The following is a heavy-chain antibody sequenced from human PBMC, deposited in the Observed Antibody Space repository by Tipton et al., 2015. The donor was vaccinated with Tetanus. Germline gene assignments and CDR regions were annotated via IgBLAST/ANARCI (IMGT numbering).Heavy chain of an antibody. D-gene: IGHD2/OR15-2a*01. CDR1: GGSFSGYY. Sequence: AGLVKPSETLSLICGVYGGSFSGYYWSWIRQPPGKGLEWIGEINHSGSTNYNPSLKSRLTISVDTSKNQFSLRLASVTAADTAIYYCARHFPFAPIASWGQGTPVTVSS. CDR2: INHSGST. J-gene: IGHJ4*02. V-gene: IGHV4-34*01. CDR3: ARHFPFAPIAS.